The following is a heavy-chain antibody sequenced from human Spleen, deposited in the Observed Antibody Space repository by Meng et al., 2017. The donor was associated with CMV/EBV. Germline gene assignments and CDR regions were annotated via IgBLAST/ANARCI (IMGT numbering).Heavy chain of an antibody. Sequence: GGSLRLSCKGSGYSFSDYWIAWVRQVPGKGLEWMGIIYPGDSDIRYSPSFQGQVTISADKSISTAYVQWSSLKASDIAIYYCARLSLLRGFDPWGQGTLVTVSS. CDR1: GYSFSDYW. V-gene: IGHV5-51*01. CDR3: ARLSLLRGFDP. D-gene: IGHD3-22*01. CDR2: IYPGDSDI. J-gene: IGHJ5*02.